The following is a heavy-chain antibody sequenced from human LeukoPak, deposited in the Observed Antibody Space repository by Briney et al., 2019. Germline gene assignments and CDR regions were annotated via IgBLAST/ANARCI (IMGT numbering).Heavy chain of an antibody. CDR1: GFVFSSYS. CDR3: ARHNYYHFDY. J-gene: IGHJ4*02. Sequence: GGSLRLSCTASGFVFSSYSMTWVRQAPGKGLEWVANMKHDGSEKYYVDSVRGRVTISRDNAKNSVYLQMNSLRPEDTAIYFCARHNYYHFDYWGQGTLVTASS. V-gene: IGHV3-7*01. D-gene: IGHD3-22*01. CDR2: MKHDGSEK.